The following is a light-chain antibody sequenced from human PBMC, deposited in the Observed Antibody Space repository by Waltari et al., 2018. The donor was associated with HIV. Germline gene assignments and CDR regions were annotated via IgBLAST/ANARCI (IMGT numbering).Light chain of an antibody. CDR2: DVI. CDR3: CSYAGSSTYV. Sequence: QSALTQPASVSGSPGQSITISCTGTSSDVGGYNHVPWYQQHPGKAPKLMIHDVIKRPSGVSNRFSGSKSGNTASLTISGLQAEDEADYYCCSYAGSSTYVFGTGTKVTVL. CDR1: SSDVGGYNH. V-gene: IGLV2-23*02. J-gene: IGLJ1*01.